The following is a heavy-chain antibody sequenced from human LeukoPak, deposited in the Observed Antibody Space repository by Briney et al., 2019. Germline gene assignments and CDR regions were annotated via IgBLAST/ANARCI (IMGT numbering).Heavy chain of an antibody. CDR3: ARGSWSAAGTSIDY. D-gene: IGHD6-13*01. CDR1: GFTFSTYW. Sequence: GGSLRLSCAASGFTFSTYWMHWVRQAPGKGLVWVSRIKSDGSSTSHADSVKGRFTISRDNARNTLYLQMNSLRAEDTAVYYCARGSWSAAGTSIDYWGQGTLVTVSS. CDR2: IKSDGSST. V-gene: IGHV3-74*01. J-gene: IGHJ4*02.